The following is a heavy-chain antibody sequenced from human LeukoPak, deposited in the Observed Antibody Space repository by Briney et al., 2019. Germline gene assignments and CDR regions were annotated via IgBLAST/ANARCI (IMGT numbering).Heavy chain of an antibody. CDR3: ARHLSDTPMVTGWFAP. V-gene: IGHV4-39*01. D-gene: IGHD5-18*01. CDR1: GGSISSSSHY. Sequence: YPSEPETLTCTVSGGSISSSSHYWAWIRQPPGKGLEWIGSIYYSGSTYYNPSLKSRVTISVDTSKNQFSLKLSSVTAADTAVYYCARHLSDTPMVTGWFAPWARGPLVTVSS. J-gene: IGHJ5*02. CDR2: IYYSGST.